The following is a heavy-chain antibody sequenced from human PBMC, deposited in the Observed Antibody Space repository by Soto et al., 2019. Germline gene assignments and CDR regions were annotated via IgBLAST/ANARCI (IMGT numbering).Heavy chain of an antibody. CDR3: ARGRSASWLVHPYYFDY. Sequence: QVQLQESGPGLVKPSQPLSLTCTVSGGSISSGDYYCSWIRQPPGKGLEWIGYSYYSGSTYYNPSLKSRVTISVDTSKNQFSLKLSSVTAADTAVYYCARGRSASWLVHPYYFDYWGQGTLVTVSS. CDR1: GGSISSGDYY. D-gene: IGHD6-19*01. V-gene: IGHV4-30-4*01. CDR2: SYYSGST. J-gene: IGHJ4*02.